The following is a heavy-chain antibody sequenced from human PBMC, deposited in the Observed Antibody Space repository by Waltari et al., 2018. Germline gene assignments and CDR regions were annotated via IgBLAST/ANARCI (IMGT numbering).Heavy chain of an antibody. D-gene: IGHD6-19*01. J-gene: IGHJ3*01. CDR2: VEPEDGET. Sequence: EVQLLQSGAELKEPGTTVRIYCKVSGYTFSDYYIHWVQQAPGKGLRWMGLVEPEDGETIYADNFQGRVTISADTSTDTAFMELSSLRSEDTAVFYCATALGDSSSASRPFDFWGQGTMITVSS. CDR1: GYTFSDYY. V-gene: IGHV1-69-2*01. CDR3: ATALGDSSSASRPFDF.